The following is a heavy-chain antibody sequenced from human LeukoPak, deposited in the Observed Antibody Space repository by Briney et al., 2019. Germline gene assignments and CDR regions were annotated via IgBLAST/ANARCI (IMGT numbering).Heavy chain of an antibody. J-gene: IGHJ5*02. V-gene: IGHV5-51*01. CDR2: IYPGDSDT. Sequence: NSGESLKISCKGSGYSFTSYWIGWVRQMPGKGLEWMGIIYPGDSDTRYSPSFQGKVTISADKSISTAYLQWSSLKASDTAMYYCARRVGTSIAARPGWFDPWGQGTLVTVSS. CDR3: ARRVGTSIAARPGWFDP. CDR1: GYSFTSYW. D-gene: IGHD6-6*01.